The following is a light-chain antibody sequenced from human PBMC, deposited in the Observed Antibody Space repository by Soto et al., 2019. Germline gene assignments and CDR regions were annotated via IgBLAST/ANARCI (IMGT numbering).Light chain of an antibody. CDR2: AAS. CDR1: QNIGSY. J-gene: IGKJ2*01. CDR3: QQSYSTPYT. V-gene: IGKV1-39*01. Sequence: DFQMTQSPSSLSASVGERVSITCRANQNIGSYLNWYQQKPGRAPKVLIYAASSLQSGVPSRFSGSGSGTDFTLTISSLQREDFATYYCQQSYSTPYTFGQGTKVEIK.